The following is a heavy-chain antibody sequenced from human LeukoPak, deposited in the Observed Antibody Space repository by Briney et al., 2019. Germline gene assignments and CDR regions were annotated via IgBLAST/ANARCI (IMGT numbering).Heavy chain of an antibody. V-gene: IGHV1-18*04. D-gene: IGHD3-10*01. CDR2: ISAYNGNT. Sequence: ASVEVSCKASGYTFTSYGISWVRQAPGQGLEWMGWISAYNGNTNYAQKLQGRVTMTTDTSTSTAYMELRSLRSDDTAVYYCAGMVRALHWFDPWGQGTLVTVSS. J-gene: IGHJ5*02. CDR3: AGMVRALHWFDP. CDR1: GYTFTSYG.